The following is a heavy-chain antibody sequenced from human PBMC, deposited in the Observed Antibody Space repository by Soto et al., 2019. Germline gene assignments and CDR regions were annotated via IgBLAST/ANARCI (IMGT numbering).Heavy chain of an antibody. D-gene: IGHD3-22*01. CDR3: ARDLGDYNSSWFWYISL. CDR1: GASISSHN. J-gene: IGHJ2*01. Sequence: SETLSLTCSVSGASISSHNWVWIRQPAGKGPEWVGRINIGGAINYSPSLKTRVTMSIDTSKNQFSLHLRSVTAADTAMYFCARDLGDYNSSWFWYISLWGPGTLVTVSS. CDR2: INIGGAI. V-gene: IGHV4-4*07.